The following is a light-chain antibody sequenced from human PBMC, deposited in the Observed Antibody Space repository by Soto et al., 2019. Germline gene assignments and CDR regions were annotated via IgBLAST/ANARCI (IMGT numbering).Light chain of an antibody. CDR1: QSVSNNY. V-gene: IGKV3-20*01. J-gene: IGKJ1*01. CDR3: QQYGSSGT. CDR2: GAS. Sequence: EMVSTQSPGTLSLSPGGRATLSGSASQSVSNNYLAWYQQKPGQAPRLLIYGASNRATGIPDRFSGSGSGTDFTPTISRLEPEDFAVYYCQQYGSSGTFGQGTKVDIK.